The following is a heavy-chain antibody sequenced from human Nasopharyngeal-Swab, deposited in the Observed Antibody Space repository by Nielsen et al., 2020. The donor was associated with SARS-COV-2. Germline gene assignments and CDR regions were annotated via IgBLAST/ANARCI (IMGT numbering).Heavy chain of an antibody. J-gene: IGHJ4*02. CDR1: GFTFSSYA. V-gene: IGHV3-23*03. Sequence: GVLKISCAASGFTFSSYAMSWVRQAPGKGLEWVSVIYSGGSSTYYADSVKGRFTISRDNSKNTLYLQMNSLRAEDTAIYYCARDEAGTANSGFDYWGQGTLVTVSS. CDR2: IYSGGSST. CDR3: ARDEAGTANSGFDY. D-gene: IGHD1-1*01.